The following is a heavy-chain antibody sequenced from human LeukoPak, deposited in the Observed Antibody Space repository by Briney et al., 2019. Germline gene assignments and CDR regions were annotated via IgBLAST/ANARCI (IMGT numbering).Heavy chain of an antibody. V-gene: IGHV4-34*01. D-gene: IGHD3-10*01. CDR1: GGSFSGYY. CDR3: ARLNLGYWFDP. J-gene: IGHJ5*02. CDR2: INHSGST. Sequence: PSETLSLTCAVYGGSFSGYYWSWIRQPPGKGLEWIGEINHSGSTNYNPSLKSRVTISVDTSKNQFSLKLSSVTAADTAVYYCARLNLGYWFDPWGQGTLVTVSS.